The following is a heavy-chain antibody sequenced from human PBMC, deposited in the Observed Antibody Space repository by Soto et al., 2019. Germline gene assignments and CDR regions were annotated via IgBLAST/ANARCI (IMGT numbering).Heavy chain of an antibody. J-gene: IGHJ4*02. CDR2: IIATFGTA. CDR3: VRAGDGAALARKYEGHY. D-gene: IGHD6-6*01. V-gene: IGHV1-69*06. CDR1: GVTFSNYG. Sequence: QVQLVQSGAEVKKPGSSVKVSCKTSGVTFSNYGFSWVRQARGQGLEWMGGIIATFGTADYPQKFQDRVTITADISTSTIYMELSRLRSEDTAVYDCVRAGDGAALARKYEGHYWGQGTQVTVSS.